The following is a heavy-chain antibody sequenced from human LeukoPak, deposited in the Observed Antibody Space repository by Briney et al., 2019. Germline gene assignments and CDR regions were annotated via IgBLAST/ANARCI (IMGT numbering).Heavy chain of an antibody. V-gene: IGHV3-33*08. Sequence: GGSLRLSCAASGFTFSSYAMSWVRQAPGKGLEWVAVIWYDGSNKYYADSVKGRFTISRDNSKNTLYLQMNSLRAEDTAVYYCARDTIAAAGTADYWGQGTLVTVSS. CDR3: ARDTIAAAGTADY. J-gene: IGHJ4*02. D-gene: IGHD6-13*01. CDR2: IWYDGSNK. CDR1: GFTFSSYA.